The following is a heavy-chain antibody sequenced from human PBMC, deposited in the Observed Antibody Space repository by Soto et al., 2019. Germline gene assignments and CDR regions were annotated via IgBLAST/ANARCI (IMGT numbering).Heavy chain of an antibody. CDR1: GGSISSSSYY. V-gene: IGHV4-39*01. CDR2: LHYSGST. CDR3: ASQSSTTNFAF. J-gene: IGHJ4*02. D-gene: IGHD4-17*01. Sequence: PSETLSLTCTVSGGSISSSSYYWGWIRQPPGKGLEWIGSLHYSGSTYYNPSLKSRVTISVDTSKNQFSLRVISVTAADTAVYFCASQSSTTNFAFWGQGTLVTVSS.